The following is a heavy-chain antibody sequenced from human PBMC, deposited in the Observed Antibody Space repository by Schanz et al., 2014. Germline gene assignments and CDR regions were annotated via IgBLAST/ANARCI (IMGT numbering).Heavy chain of an antibody. CDR2: IGPASDP. CDR3: AKAPYADYGYFHY. Sequence: EVQLVESGGGLVKPGGSLRLSCAASGFTVSSSSMSWVRQAIGKGLEWVSGIGPASDPYYADSVKGRFTISRDNSKNTLYLQMNSLRTEDTAVYYCAKAPYADYGYFHYWGQGTLVPVSS. J-gene: IGHJ4*02. CDR1: GFTVSSSS. V-gene: IGHV3-66*02. D-gene: IGHD4-17*01.